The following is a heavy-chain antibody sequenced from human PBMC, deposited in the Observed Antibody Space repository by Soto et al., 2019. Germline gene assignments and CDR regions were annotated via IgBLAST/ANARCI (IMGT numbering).Heavy chain of an antibody. CDR2: ISSSGRNI. V-gene: IGHV3-48*03. CDR1: EFSFSSYD. CDR3: ARDVESGYGEYGSDWFDP. D-gene: IGHD4-17*01. Sequence: EVQLVESGGGVVQSGGSLRLSCVASEFSFSSYDMNWVRQAPGQGLEWIAQISSSGRNINYADSVKGRFTISRDNSKKSLFLQMDSLRVEDTARYYCARDVESGYGEYGSDWFDPWGQGTLVTVSS. J-gene: IGHJ5*02.